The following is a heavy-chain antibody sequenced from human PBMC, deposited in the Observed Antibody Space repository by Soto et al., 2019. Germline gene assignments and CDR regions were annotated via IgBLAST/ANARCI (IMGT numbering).Heavy chain of an antibody. CDR3: ARVGLRYFDWLHNDY. Sequence: VKVSCRASGYTFTSYGIGWVRQAPGQGLEWMGWISAYNGNTNYAQKLQGRVTMTTDTSTSTAYMELRSLRSDDTAVYYCARVGLRYFDWLHNDYWGQGTLVTVSS. CDR1: GYTFTSYG. D-gene: IGHD3-9*01. V-gene: IGHV1-18*01. CDR2: ISAYNGNT. J-gene: IGHJ4*02.